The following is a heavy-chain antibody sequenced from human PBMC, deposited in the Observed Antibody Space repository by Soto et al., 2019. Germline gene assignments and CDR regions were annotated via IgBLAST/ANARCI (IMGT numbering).Heavy chain of an antibody. D-gene: IGHD3-3*01. CDR2: ISSSSSTI. Sequence: PGGSLRLSCAASGFTFSSYSMNWVRQAPGKGLEWVSYISSSSSTIYYADSVKGRFTISRDNSKNTLYLQMNSLRAEDTAVYYCARGPYYDFWSGYSRRSNPSSYYYMDVWGKGTTVTVSS. CDR3: ARGPYYDFWSGYSRRSNPSSYYYMDV. V-gene: IGHV3-48*01. J-gene: IGHJ6*03. CDR1: GFTFSSYS.